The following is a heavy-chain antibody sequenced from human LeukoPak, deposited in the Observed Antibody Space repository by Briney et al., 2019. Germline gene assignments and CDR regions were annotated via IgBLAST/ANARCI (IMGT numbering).Heavy chain of an antibody. V-gene: IGHV4-31*03. CDR2: IYYSGST. J-gene: IGHJ6*03. CDR3: ARESYRGSYMDV. CDR1: GCSISSGGYY. Sequence: SQTLSLTCTVSGCSISSGGYYWSWIRQHPRKGLEWIGYIYYSGSTYYNPSLKSRVTISVDTSKNQFSLKLSSVTAAYTAVYYCARESYRGSYMDVWGKGTTVTVSS.